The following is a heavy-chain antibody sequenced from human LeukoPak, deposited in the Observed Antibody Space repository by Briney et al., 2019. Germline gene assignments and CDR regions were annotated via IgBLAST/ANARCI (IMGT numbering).Heavy chain of an antibody. V-gene: IGHV3-30*18. CDR1: GFTFSSYG. J-gene: IGHJ4*02. CDR2: ISYDGSIK. Sequence: GGSLRLSCAASGFTFSSYGMHRVRQTPGKGLEWVAVISYDGSIKYYADSVKGRFTLSRDKSKNTLYLEMNRLRGEDTAVLCDAKEYASGLVELWGQGTLVTVSS. CDR3: AKEYASGLVEL. D-gene: IGHD6-19*01.